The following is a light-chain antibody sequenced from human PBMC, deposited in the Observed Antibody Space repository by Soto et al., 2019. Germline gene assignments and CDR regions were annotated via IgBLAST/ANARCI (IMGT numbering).Light chain of an antibody. CDR3: QQYETLPT. J-gene: IGKJ5*01. Sequence: DIHMTQSPSSLSASVGHIFTITCQASQNINNYLNWYQQKPGRAPKLLIYDASNLEAGVPSSLRGSASGTDFTFTISRLQPEDIATYYCQQYETLPTFGQGTRLEIK. CDR2: DAS. V-gene: IGKV1-33*01. CDR1: QNINNY.